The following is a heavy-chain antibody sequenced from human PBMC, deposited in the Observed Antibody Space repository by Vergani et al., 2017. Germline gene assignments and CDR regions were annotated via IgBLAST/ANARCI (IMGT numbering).Heavy chain of an antibody. D-gene: IGHD2-15*01. CDR1: GFTFSSYA. CDR3: AKARDPNCKGGNCYSYYYGLDL. J-gene: IGHJ6*02. V-gene: IGHV3-23*01. CDR2: ISGSGGNT. Sequence: EVQLLESGGGLVQPGGSLRLSCGASGFTFSSYAMTWVRQAPGKGLEWVSAISGSGGNTFYTDSVKGRFTISRDKSKDTLYLQMNSLRVEDTAIYYCAKARDPNCKGGNCYSYYYGLDLWGQGTTVTVSS.